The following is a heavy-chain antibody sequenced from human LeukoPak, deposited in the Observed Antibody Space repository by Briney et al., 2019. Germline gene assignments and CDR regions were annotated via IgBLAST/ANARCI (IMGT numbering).Heavy chain of an antibody. J-gene: IGHJ4*02. CDR2: ISVSGGST. D-gene: IGHD3-22*01. Sequence: GGSLRLSCAASGFTFSKYAMTWGRQAPGKGLEWVSGISVSGGSTNYADSVKGRFTISRDNSKNTLYLQMSSLRAEDTAVYYCAKSNYFDSGGYYFFDYWGQGTLVTVSS. CDR3: AKSNYFDSGGYYFFDY. CDR1: GFTFSKYA. V-gene: IGHV3-23*01.